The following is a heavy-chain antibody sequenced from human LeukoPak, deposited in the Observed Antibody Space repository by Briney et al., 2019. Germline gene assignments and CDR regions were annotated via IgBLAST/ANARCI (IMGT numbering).Heavy chain of an antibody. CDR3: ARDGWELLRFTTNYYFDY. J-gene: IGHJ4*02. CDR1: GYTFTSYY. Sequence: ASVKVSCKACGYTFTSYYMHWVRQDPGQGLEWMGIINPSGGSTSYAQKFQGRVTMTRDTSTSTVYMELSSLRSEDTAVYYCARDGWELLRFTTNYYFDYWGQGTLVTVSS. CDR2: INPSGGST. D-gene: IGHD1-26*01. V-gene: IGHV1-46*01.